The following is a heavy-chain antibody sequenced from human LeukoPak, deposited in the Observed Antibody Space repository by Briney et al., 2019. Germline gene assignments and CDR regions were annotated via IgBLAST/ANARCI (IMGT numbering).Heavy chain of an antibody. CDR1: GGSISSSSYY. D-gene: IGHD3-3*01. Sequence: PSETLSLTCTVSGGSISSSSYYWGWIRQPPGKGLEWIGSIYYSGSTYYNPSLKSRVTISVDTSKNQFSPKLSSVTAADTAVYYCARNVDDFWSGAKYYFDYWGQGTLVTVSS. J-gene: IGHJ4*02. CDR2: IYYSGST. V-gene: IGHV4-39*01. CDR3: ARNVDDFWSGAKYYFDY.